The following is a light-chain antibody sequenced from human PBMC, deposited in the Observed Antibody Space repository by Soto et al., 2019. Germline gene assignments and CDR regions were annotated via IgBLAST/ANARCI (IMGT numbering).Light chain of an antibody. CDR2: DVS. CDR3: CSYAGTYSSFV. CDR1: SSDVGGYNY. Sequence: QSALTQPRSVSGSPGQSVTIPCTGTSSDVGGYNYVSWYQEHPGRAPKLMIYDVSIRPSGVPDRFSGSKSGNTASLTISGLLAEDEADYYCCSYAGTYSSFVFGSGTKV. V-gene: IGLV2-11*01. J-gene: IGLJ1*01.